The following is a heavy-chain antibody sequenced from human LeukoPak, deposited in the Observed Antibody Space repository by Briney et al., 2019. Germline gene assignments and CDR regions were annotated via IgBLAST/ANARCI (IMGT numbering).Heavy chain of an antibody. J-gene: IGHJ3*02. CDR1: GYTFTSYG. D-gene: IGHD2-2*01. Sequence: ASVKVSCKASGYTFTSYGISWVRQAPGQGLEWMGWISAYNGNTNYAQKLQGRVTMTTDTSTSTAYMGLRSLRSDDTAVYYCARDSGWGYCSSTSCQNAFDIWGQGTMVTVSS. CDR2: ISAYNGNT. V-gene: IGHV1-18*01. CDR3: ARDSGWGYCSSTSCQNAFDI.